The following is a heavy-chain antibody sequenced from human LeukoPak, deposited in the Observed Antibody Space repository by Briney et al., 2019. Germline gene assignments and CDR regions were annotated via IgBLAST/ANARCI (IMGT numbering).Heavy chain of an antibody. Sequence: GGSLRLSCAASGFTFSGYAMSWVRQAPGKGLEWVSAINGNGGGTYYAEAVKGRFTISRDISKNTLYLQMNSLRAEDTAVYYCAREQGYWGQGTLVTVSS. CDR3: AREQGY. CDR2: INGNGGGT. J-gene: IGHJ4*02. CDR1: GFTFSGYA. V-gene: IGHV3-23*01.